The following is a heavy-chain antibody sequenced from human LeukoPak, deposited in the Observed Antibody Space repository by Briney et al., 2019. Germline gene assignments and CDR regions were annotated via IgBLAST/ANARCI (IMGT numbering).Heavy chain of an antibody. CDR2: IVVGSGNT. CDR3: AADGDYGGNSFI. D-gene: IGHD4-23*01. J-gene: IGHJ4*02. V-gene: IGHV1-58*02. CDR1: GSTFTSSA. Sequence: SVKVSCKASGSTFTSSAMQWVRQARGQRLEWIGWIVVGSGNTNYAQKFQERVTITRDMSTSTAYMELSSLRSEDTAVYYCAADGDYGGNSFIWGQGTLVTVSS.